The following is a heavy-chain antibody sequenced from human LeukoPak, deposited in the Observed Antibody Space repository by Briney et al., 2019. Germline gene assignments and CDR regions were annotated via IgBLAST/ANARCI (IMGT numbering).Heavy chain of an antibody. CDR2: INHSGST. Sequence: SETLSLTCAVYGGSFSGYYWSWIRQPPGKGLEWIGEINHSGSTNYNPSLKSRVTISVDTSKNQFSLKLSSVTAADTAVYYCATGSGYLPDYWGQGTLVTVSS. CDR3: ATGSGYLPDY. CDR1: GGSFSGYY. D-gene: IGHD3-3*01. J-gene: IGHJ4*02. V-gene: IGHV4-34*01.